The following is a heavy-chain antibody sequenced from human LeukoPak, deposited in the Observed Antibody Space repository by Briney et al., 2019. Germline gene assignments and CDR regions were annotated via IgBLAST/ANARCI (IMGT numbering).Heavy chain of an antibody. CDR2: ISSSGSYI. Sequence: AGGSLRLSCAASGFTFSTYSMNWVRQAPGKGLEWVSSISSSGSYIYYADSVKGRFTISRDNAKNSLSLQMNSLRAEDTAVYYCARDLAMLPDHLTSVADYWGQGTLVTVSS. J-gene: IGHJ4*02. CDR3: ARDLAMLPDHLTSVADY. D-gene: IGHD4-23*01. CDR1: GFTFSTYS. V-gene: IGHV3-21*01.